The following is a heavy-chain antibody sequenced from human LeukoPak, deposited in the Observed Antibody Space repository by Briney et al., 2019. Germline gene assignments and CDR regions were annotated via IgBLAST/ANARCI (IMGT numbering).Heavy chain of an antibody. J-gene: IGHJ4*02. CDR1: GGSFSGYY. V-gene: IGHV4-34*01. CDR2: INHSGSI. D-gene: IGHD3-22*01. CDR3: ARGKRYYYDSSGTPFDY. Sequence: SETLSLTCTVYGGSFSGYYWSWIRQPPGRGLEWIGEINHSGSINYNPSLKSRVTIPVDTSKNQFSLKLSSVTAADTAVYYCARGKRYYYDSSGTPFDYWGQGTLVTVSS.